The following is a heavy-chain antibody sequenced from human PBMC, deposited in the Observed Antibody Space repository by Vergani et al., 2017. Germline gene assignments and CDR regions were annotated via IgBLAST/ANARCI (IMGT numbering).Heavy chain of an antibody. V-gene: IGHV4-34*01. CDR3: ARGMGTIFGVVRGYYFDY. J-gene: IGHJ4*02. CDR2: INHSGST. Sequence: QVQLQQWGAGLLKPSETLSLTCAVYGGSFSGYYWSWFRQPPGKGLEWIGEINHSGSTNYNPSLKSLVTISVDTSKNQFSPKLSSVTAADTAVYYCARGMGTIFGVVRGYYFDYWGQGTLVTVSS. CDR1: GGSFSGYY. D-gene: IGHD3-3*01.